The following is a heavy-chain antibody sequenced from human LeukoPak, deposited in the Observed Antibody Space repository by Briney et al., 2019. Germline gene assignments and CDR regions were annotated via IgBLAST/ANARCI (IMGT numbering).Heavy chain of an antibody. CDR3: ARLNSYYDTSGMALNYFDY. V-gene: IGHV4-59*08. Sequence: SETLSLTRSVSSASMINFYWSWIRQPPGRGLEWLGYIHHIGSTNYSPSLKSRLTISVDTSKNQFSLQLRSVTAADTAVYYCARLNSYYDTSGMALNYFDYWGQGALVTVSS. CDR1: SASMINFY. CDR2: IHHIGST. D-gene: IGHD3-22*01. J-gene: IGHJ4*02.